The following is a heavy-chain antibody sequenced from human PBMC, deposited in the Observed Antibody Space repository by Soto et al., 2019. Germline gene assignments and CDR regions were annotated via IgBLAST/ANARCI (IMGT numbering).Heavy chain of an antibody. CDR1: GYTFTSYG. V-gene: IGHV1-18*01. Sequence: GASVKVSCKASGYTFTSYGISWVRQAPGQGLEWMGWISAYNGNTNYAQKLQGRVTMTTDTSTSTAYMELRSLRSDDTAVYYCARGSLADYGGNSGEDYWGQGTLVIVSS. D-gene: IGHD4-17*01. J-gene: IGHJ4*02. CDR3: ARGSLADYGGNSGEDY. CDR2: ISAYNGNT.